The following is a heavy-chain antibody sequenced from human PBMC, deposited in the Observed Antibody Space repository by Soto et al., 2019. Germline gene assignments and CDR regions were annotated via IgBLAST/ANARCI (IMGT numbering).Heavy chain of an antibody. CDR2: ISAYNGNT. D-gene: IGHD6-19*01. J-gene: IGHJ3*02. Sequence: GASVKVSCKASGYTFASCGISWVRQAPGQGLEWMGWISAYNGNTNYAQKLQGRVTMTTDTSTSTAYMELRSLRSDDTAVYYCARVLAVATFDIWGQGTMVTVSS. CDR1: GYTFASCG. V-gene: IGHV1-18*01. CDR3: ARVLAVATFDI.